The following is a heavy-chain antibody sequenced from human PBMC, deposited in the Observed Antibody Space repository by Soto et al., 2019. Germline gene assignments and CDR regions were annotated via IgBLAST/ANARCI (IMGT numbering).Heavy chain of an antibody. CDR3: ARDLWGYCGTDCYPLDV. D-gene: IGHD2-21*02. V-gene: IGHV4-59*01. CDR1: GCSISRYY. Sequence: QVQLQESGPGLVKPSETLSLTCTVSGCSISRYYSSWIRQPPGKGLEWIGYMYNTGSTVYNPSFKSRVTISVDTSKNQFALKLNSVTAADTAVYYCARDLWGYCGTDCYPLDVWGQGTTVTVSS. CDR2: MYNTGST. J-gene: IGHJ6*02.